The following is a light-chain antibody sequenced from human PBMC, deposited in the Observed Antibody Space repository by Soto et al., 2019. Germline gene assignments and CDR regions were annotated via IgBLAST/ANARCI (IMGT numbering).Light chain of an antibody. V-gene: IGLV7-43*01. J-gene: IGLJ3*02. Sequence: QTVVTQEPSLTVSPGGTVTLTCALTTGAVTSDYYPNWFQRKPGQALRTLIYRTNNKHFWTPARFSGSLLGGKAALTLSGVQPEDEADYYCVLLCSGEWVFGGGTKLTVL. CDR1: TGAVTSDYY. CDR3: VLLCSGEWV. CDR2: RTN.